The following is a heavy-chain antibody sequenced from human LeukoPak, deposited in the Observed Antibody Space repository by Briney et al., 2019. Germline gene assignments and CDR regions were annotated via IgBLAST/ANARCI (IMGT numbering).Heavy chain of an antibody. CDR2: INSDGSST. V-gene: IGHV3-74*01. J-gene: IGHJ4*02. CDR1: GFTFSSYW. D-gene: IGHD6-19*01. CDR3: AREVAVAGNGDGY. Sequence: GGSLRLSCAASGFTFSSYWMHWVRQAPGKGLVWVSRINSDGSSTIYADSVKGRFTISRDNAKNTLYLQMNSLRAEDTAVYYCAREVAVAGNGDGYWGQGTLVTVSS.